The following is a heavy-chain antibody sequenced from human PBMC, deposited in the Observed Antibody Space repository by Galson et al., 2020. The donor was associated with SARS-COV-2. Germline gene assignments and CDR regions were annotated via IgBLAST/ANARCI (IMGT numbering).Heavy chain of an antibody. Sequence: SETLSLTCTVSGGSISSYYWSWLRQPAGKGLEWIGRIYTNGSTNYHPSIKRRVTMSVDTSKNQFSLKLSSVTAADTAVYYCAREWWGSGTLSDYYYGMDVWGQGTTVTVSS. CDR3: AREWWGSGTLSDYYYGMDV. CDR1: GGSISSYY. J-gene: IGHJ6*02. D-gene: IGHD3-10*01. V-gene: IGHV4-4*07. CDR2: IYTNGST.